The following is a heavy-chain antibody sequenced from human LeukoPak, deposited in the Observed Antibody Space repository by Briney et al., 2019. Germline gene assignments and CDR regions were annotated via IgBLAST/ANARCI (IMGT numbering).Heavy chain of an antibody. CDR1: GFTFSSYW. Sequence: GGSLRLSCAASGFTFSSYWMHWVRQAPGKGRVWVSSITSSGTYIFYADSVKGRFTISRDNAKNSLYLQINSLGPEDTAVYFCARDPYSGNYGSYYYYYMDVWGKGTTVTVSS. CDR2: ITSSGTYI. CDR3: ARDPYSGNYGSYYYYYMDV. D-gene: IGHD3-22*01. J-gene: IGHJ6*03. V-gene: IGHV3-21*01.